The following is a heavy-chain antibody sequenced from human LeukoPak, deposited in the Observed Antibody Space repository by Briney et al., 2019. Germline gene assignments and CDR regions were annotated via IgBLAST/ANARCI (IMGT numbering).Heavy chain of an antibody. V-gene: IGHV3-21*01. CDR2: ISSSSSYI. CDR1: GFTFSSYS. D-gene: IGHD3-10*01. Sequence: PGGSLRLSCAASGFTFSSYSMNWVRQAPGKGLEWVSSISSSSSYIYYADSVKGRFTISRDHATNSLYLQMNSLRAEDTAVYYCARDDGWFGELLYYYYYGMDVWGQGTTVTVSS. CDR3: ARDDGWFGELLYYYYYGMDV. J-gene: IGHJ6*02.